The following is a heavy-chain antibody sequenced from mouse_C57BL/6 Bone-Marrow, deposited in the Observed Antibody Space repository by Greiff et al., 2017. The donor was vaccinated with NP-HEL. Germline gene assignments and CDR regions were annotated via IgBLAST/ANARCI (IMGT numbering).Heavy chain of an antibody. V-gene: IGHV1-61*01. Sequence: QVQLQQPGAELVKPGASVKMSCKASGYTFTSYWMDWVKQRPGQGLEWIGNIYPSDSETHYNQKFKDKATLTVDKSSSTAYMQLSSLTSEDSAVYYCARRGNGFAYWGQGTLVTVSA. J-gene: IGHJ3*01. CDR1: GYTFTSYW. CDR2: IYPSDSET. CDR3: ARRGNGFAY.